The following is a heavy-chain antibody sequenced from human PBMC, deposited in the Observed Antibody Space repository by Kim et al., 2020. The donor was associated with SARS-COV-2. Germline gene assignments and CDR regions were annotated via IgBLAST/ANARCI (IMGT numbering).Heavy chain of an antibody. D-gene: IGHD2-8*02. Sequence: GGSLRLSCTASGFIFTNFDMTWVRQAPGEGLEWVSDINGGGTPTYHADSVKGRFTISRDNSRNTLYLQMNSPRGDDTAVYYCARGGVARPLDYWGQGSLVTVSS. CDR2: INGGGTPT. J-gene: IGHJ4*02. V-gene: IGHV3-23*01. CDR1: GFIFTNFD. CDR3: ARGGVARPLDY.